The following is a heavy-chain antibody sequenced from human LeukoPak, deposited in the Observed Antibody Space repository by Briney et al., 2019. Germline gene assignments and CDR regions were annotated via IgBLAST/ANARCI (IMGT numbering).Heavy chain of an antibody. J-gene: IGHJ4*02. CDR2: ISGSGGST. CDR1: GFTFSSYA. D-gene: IGHD6-19*01. Sequence: GESLRLSCAASGFTFSSYAMSWVRQAPGKGLEWVSAISGSGGSTYYADSVKGRFTISRGNSKNTLYLQMNSLRAEDTAVYYCAKSPIAVAGNFDYWGQGTLVTVSS. V-gene: IGHV3-23*01. CDR3: AKSPIAVAGNFDY.